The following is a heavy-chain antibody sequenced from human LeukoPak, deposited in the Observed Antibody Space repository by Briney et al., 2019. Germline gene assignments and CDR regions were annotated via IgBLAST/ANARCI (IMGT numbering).Heavy chain of an antibody. J-gene: IGHJ4*02. CDR2: TYLRGNT. CDR1: GGSISSSNW. D-gene: IGHD6-19*01. V-gene: IGHV4-4*02. Sequence: SGTLSLTCAISGGSISSSNWWTWVRQPPGKGLEWVGETYLRGNTNYNPSLESRVTISVDESRTQFSLKLSSVTAADTAVYYCARTTAGTLLDYWGQGTLVTVSS. CDR3: ARTTAGTLLDY.